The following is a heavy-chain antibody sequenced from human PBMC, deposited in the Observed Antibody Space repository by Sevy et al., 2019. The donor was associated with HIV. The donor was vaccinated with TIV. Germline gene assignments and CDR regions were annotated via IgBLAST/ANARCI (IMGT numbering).Heavy chain of an antibody. J-gene: IGHJ4*02. D-gene: IGHD2-8*01. CDR3: GRRNESSFFDQ. CDR1: GYSISSGYY. CDR2: IYHSGST. V-gene: IGHV4-38-2*01. Sequence: SETLSLTCAVSGYSISSGYYWGWIRQPPGKGLEWIGSIYHSGSTYYNPSLKSRVTISVDTSKNQFSLKLSSVTAADTAVYYCGRRNESSFFDQWGQGTLVTVSS.